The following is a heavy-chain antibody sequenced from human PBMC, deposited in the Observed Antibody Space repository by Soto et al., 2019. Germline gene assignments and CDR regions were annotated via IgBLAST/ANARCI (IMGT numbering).Heavy chain of an antibody. CDR1: GYTFTSYY. CDR2: INPSGGSR. V-gene: IGHV1-46*01. Sequence: QVQLVQSGAEVKKPGASVKVSCKASGYTFTSYYMHWVRQAPGQGLEWMGIINPSGGSRSYAQKFQGRVTMTRDTSTSTVYRELSSLRAEDTAVYYCARDDGGSGSYFDYGGQGTLVTVSS. CDR3: ARDDGGSGSYFDY. D-gene: IGHD3-10*01. J-gene: IGHJ4*02.